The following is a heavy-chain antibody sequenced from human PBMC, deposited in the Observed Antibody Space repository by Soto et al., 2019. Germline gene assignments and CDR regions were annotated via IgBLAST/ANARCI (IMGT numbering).Heavy chain of an antibody. D-gene: IGHD3-22*01. J-gene: IGHJ5*02. CDR1: GYTFTSYY. CDR2: INPSGGST. V-gene: IGHV1-46*01. Sequence: GASVKVSCKASGYTFTSYYMRWVRQAPGQGLEWMGIINPSGGSTSYAQKFQGRVTMTRDTSTSTVYMELSSLRSEDTAVYYCARDKASYYDSSGYLRFNWFDPWGQGTLVTVSS. CDR3: ARDKASYYDSSGYLRFNWFDP.